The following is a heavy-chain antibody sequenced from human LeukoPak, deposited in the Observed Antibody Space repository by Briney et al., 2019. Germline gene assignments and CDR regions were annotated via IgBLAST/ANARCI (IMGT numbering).Heavy chain of an antibody. D-gene: IGHD2-2*01. CDR2: IRYDGSNK. CDR1: GFTFSSYG. CDR3: AKDRSGVVPAARAMDV. Sequence: GGSLRLSCAASGFTFSSYGMHWVRQAPGKGLEWVAFIRYDGSNKYYADSVKGRFTISRDNSKNTPYLQMNSLRAEDTAVYYCAKDRSGVVPAARAMDVWGKGTTVTISS. V-gene: IGHV3-30*02. J-gene: IGHJ6*03.